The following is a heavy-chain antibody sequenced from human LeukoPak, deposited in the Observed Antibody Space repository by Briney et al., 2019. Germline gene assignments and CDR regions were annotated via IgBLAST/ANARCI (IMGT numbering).Heavy chain of an antibody. Sequence: SETLSLTCIVSGGSISPNNWSWFRQPAGKGLEWIGRIFANGNTNFNPSLKSRVTMSVDTSKNQFSLKLTSVTAADTAVYYCARRFGRKFGERFYYYHYMDVWGKGTTVTISS. D-gene: IGHD3-10*01. CDR2: IFANGNT. CDR3: ARRFGRKFGERFYYYHYMDV. V-gene: IGHV4-4*07. J-gene: IGHJ6*03. CDR1: GGSISPNN.